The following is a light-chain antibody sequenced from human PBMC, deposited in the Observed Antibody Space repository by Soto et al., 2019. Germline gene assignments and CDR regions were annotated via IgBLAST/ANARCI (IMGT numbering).Light chain of an antibody. CDR1: QNVNTW. J-gene: IGKJ2*01. CDR3: QQYNTLPPYT. CDR2: KAS. V-gene: IGKV1-5*03. Sequence: DIQMTQSPSTLSASVGDRVTITRRASQNVNTWLAWYQQKPGKAPKVLIYKASSLQSGAPSRFSGSGSGTEFTLTISCLQPDDFATYYCQQYNTLPPYTFGQGTKVEIK.